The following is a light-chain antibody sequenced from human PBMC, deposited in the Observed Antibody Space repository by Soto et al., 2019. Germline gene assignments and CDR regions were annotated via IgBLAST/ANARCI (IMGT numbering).Light chain of an antibody. V-gene: IGKV1-5*03. CDR1: QSISSW. J-gene: IGKJ2*01. Sequence: DIPMTQSPSTLSASVGDRVTITCRASQSISSWLAWYQQKPGKAPKLLIYKASSLESGVPSRFSGSGSGTEFTLTISSLQPDDFATYYCQQYSSESSFGQGTKLEIK. CDR2: KAS. CDR3: QQYSSESS.